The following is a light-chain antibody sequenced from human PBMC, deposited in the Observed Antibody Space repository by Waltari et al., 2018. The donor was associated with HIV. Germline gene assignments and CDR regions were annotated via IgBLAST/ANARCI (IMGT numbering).Light chain of an antibody. CDR2: GAS. J-gene: IGKJ1*01. CDR3: QQYGSSPWT. CDR1: QSVISSS. V-gene: IGKV3-20*01. Sequence: EIVLTQSPGTLSLSPGERATLSCRASQSVISSSLAWYQQTPGQAPRLLIYGASSGATGIPARFSGSGSGTDFTLTISGLEPEDFAMYYCQQYGSSPWTFGQGTKVEI.